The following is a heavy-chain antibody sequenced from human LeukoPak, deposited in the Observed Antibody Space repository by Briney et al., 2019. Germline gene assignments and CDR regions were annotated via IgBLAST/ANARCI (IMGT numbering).Heavy chain of an antibody. Sequence: SETLSHTCTVSGGSISSSSYYWGWIRQPPGKGLEWIGSIYYSGSTYYNPSLKSRVTISVDTSKNQFSLKLSSVTAADTAVYYCARGGFYDILTGYPYYGFDYWGQGTLVTVSS. CDR3: ARGGFYDILTGYPYYGFDY. J-gene: IGHJ4*02. CDR2: IYYSGST. V-gene: IGHV4-39*07. D-gene: IGHD3-9*01. CDR1: GGSISSSSYY.